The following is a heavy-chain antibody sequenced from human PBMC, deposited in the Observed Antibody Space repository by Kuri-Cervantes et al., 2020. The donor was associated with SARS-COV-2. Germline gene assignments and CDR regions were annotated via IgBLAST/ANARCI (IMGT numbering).Heavy chain of an antibody. V-gene: IGHV1-69*06. D-gene: IGHD6-6*01. CDR2: IIPIFGTA. CDR1: GGTFSSYA. Sequence: SVKVSCKASGGTFSSYAISWVRQAPGQGLEWMGRIIPIFGTANYAQKFQGRVTITADKSTSTAYMELSSLRSEDTAVYYCARDVTSSSSVVYYYYMDVWGKGTTVTVSS. CDR3: ARDVTSSSSVVYYYYMDV. J-gene: IGHJ6*03.